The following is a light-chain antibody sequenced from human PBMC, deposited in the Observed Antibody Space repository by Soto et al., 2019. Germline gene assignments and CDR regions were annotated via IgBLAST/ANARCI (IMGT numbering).Light chain of an antibody. CDR3: QQYGGPTET. Sequence: EVVLTQSPDTLSLSPGETATLSCRASQSVDRYVAWYHQKVGQAPRLLIYGASSRATGIPDRFSGSGSGTDFTLTISRLEPEDFAVYYCQQYGGPTETFGQGTKVDIK. V-gene: IGKV3-20*01. CDR1: QSVDRY. CDR2: GAS. J-gene: IGKJ1*01.